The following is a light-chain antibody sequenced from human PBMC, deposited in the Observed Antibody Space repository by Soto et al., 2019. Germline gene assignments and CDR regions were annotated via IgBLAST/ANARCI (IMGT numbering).Light chain of an antibody. J-gene: IGKJ3*01. CDR2: GAS. V-gene: IGKV1-39*01. CDR3: QQSYSSPLT. Sequence: DLQMTQSPSSLSASVRDRVTITCRASQNISTFLNWYHQKPGTAPKLLIYGASSLQTGVPSRFSGSGSGTDFTLTISSLQPEDFATYYCQQSYSSPLTFGPGTKVDI. CDR1: QNISTF.